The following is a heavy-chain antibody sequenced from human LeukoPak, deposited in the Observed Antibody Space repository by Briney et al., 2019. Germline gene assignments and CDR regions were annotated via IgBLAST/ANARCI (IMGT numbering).Heavy chain of an antibody. CDR3: VKDAISMNGIWDAFDI. J-gene: IGHJ3*02. CDR1: TFTFSNYA. CDR2: IGGGGDT. Sequence: GGSLRLSCSASTFTFSNYAMSWVRQAPGKGLEWVSSIGGGGDTYYADSVKGRFTISRDNSKSTLFLQMNSLRAEDTAVYYCVKDAISMNGIWDAFDIWGQGTLVTVSS. V-gene: IGHV3-23*01. D-gene: IGHD3-22*01.